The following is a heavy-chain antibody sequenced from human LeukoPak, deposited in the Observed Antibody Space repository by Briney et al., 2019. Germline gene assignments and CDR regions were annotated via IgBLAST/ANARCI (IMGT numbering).Heavy chain of an antibody. V-gene: IGHV4-39*07. D-gene: IGHD2/OR15-2a*01. Sequence: SETLSLTCTVSGGSIRRSSYYWGWIRQPPGKGLEGIGRINYSGRTYYNPSPKSRVSISVDASKNQFSLKLISVTAADTAVYYCARDFFTMTRPGWFDPWGQGTLVTVSS. CDR1: GGSIRRSSYY. CDR3: ARDFFTMTRPGWFDP. CDR2: INYSGRT. J-gene: IGHJ5*02.